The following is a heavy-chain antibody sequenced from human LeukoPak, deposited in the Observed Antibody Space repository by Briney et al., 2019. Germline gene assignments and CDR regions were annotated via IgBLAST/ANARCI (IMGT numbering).Heavy chain of an antibody. D-gene: IGHD6-19*01. Sequence: GGSRRLSCAASGFTFSSYSMNWVRQAPGKGLEWVSSISSSSSYIYYADSVKGRFTISRDNSKNTLYLQMNSLRAEDTAVYYCARDEVGGWYDYFDYWGQGTLVTVSS. CDR1: GFTFSSYS. V-gene: IGHV3-21*01. CDR2: ISSSSSYI. J-gene: IGHJ4*02. CDR3: ARDEVGGWYDYFDY.